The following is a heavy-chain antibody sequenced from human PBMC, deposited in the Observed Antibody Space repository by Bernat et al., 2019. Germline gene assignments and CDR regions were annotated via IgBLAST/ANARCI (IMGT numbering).Heavy chain of an antibody. CDR2: IGSSGSPI. CDR3: AGDLGECSGYDAFDY. V-gene: IGHV3-48*03. J-gene: IGHJ4*02. Sequence: EVQLVESGGGVVQPGGSLRLSCAASGFTFSSSEMNWVRQTPGKGLEWVSYIGSSGSPIYYADSVKGRLTTSRDNAKNSLYLQMNSLRVEYTAVYYCAGDLGECSGYDAFDYWGQGTLVTVSS. CDR1: GFTFSSSE. D-gene: IGHD5-12*01.